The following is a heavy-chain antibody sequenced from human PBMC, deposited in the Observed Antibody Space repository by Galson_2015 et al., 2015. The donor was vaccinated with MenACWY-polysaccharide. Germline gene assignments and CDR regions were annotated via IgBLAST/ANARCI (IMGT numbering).Heavy chain of an antibody. CDR1: DFTFSAHG. CDR2: IWYDGGKR. CDR3: ARDVHYNDYLGYYFDY. J-gene: IGHJ4*01. V-gene: IGHV3-33*01. D-gene: IGHD4-11*01. Sequence: SLRLSCAASDFTFSAHGMHWVRQAPGKGLEWVAAIWYDGGKRYYADAVEGRFAVSRDNSQSTLNLQVDSLGVEDTAMYYCARDVHYNDYLGYYFDYWGQGTLVTVSS.